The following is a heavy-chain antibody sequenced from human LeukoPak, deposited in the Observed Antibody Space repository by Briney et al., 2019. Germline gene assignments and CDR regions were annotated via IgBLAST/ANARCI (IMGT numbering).Heavy chain of an antibody. J-gene: IGHJ4*02. CDR3: ARKGMSYYDTSGYDY. CDR1: VFTFSSYG. CDR2: ISYDVNTK. V-gene: IGHV3-30*03. D-gene: IGHD3-22*01. Sequence: PGGSLRLSCAASVFTFSSYGMHWVREAPGKGLEWVAVISYDVNTKYYADSVKGRFTISRDTSKNTLYLQMNSLRVEDTAVYYCARKGMSYYDTSGYDYWGQGALVTVSS.